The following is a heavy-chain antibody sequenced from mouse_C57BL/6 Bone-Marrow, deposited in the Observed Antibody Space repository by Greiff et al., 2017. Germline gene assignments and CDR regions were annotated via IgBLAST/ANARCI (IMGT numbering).Heavy chain of an antibody. D-gene: IGHD2-1*01. CDR1: GFNIKDDY. Sequence: EVQLQESGAELVRPGASVKLSCTASGFNIKDDYMHWVKQRPEQGLEWIGWIDPENGDTEYASKFQGKATITADTSSNTAYLQLSSLTSEDTAVYYCTTRNYPWFAYWGQGTLVTVSA. V-gene: IGHV14-4*01. J-gene: IGHJ3*01. CDR3: TTRNYPWFAY. CDR2: IDPENGDT.